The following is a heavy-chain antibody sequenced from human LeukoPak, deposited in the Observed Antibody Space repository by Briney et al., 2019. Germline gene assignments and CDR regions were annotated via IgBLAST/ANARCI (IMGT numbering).Heavy chain of an antibody. Sequence: SGPTLVNPTQTLTLTCTFSGFSLGAAAVGVGWVRQPPGKTLEWLAIIYGDDDKRYSPSLRGRLTITKDTSKNQVVLTMTNMDPVDTATYYCTHNLVTSRPYMAFDVWGQGTMVTVSS. CDR2: IYGDDDK. V-gene: IGHV2-5*02. J-gene: IGHJ3*01. D-gene: IGHD2-2*01. CDR3: THNLVTSRPYMAFDV. CDR1: GFSLGAAAVG.